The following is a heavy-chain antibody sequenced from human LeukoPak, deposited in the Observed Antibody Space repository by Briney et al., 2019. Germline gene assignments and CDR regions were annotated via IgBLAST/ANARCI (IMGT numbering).Heavy chain of an antibody. CDR1: GGSIISSSYN. D-gene: IGHD2-8*02. CDR3: ARLPTGFPNWFDP. Sequence: SETLSLTCTVPGGSIISSSYNWGWIRPPPGQGLEWIGTIYYSGTTYYNPSLQSRVTISVDTSKNEFSLKVNSVTAADTAVYYCARLPTGFPNWFDPWGQGTRVTVSS. V-gene: IGHV4-39*01. J-gene: IGHJ5*02. CDR2: IYYSGTT.